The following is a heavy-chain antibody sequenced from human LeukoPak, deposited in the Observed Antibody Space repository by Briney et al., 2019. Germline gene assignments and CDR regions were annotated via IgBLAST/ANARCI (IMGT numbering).Heavy chain of an antibody. CDR3: ARGRVRPRYCSGGSCCDDY. D-gene: IGHD2-15*01. CDR2: INHSGST. Sequence: SETLSLTCAVYGGSFSGYYWSWIRQPPGKGLEWIGEINHSGSTNYNPSLKSRVTISVDTSKNQFSLKLSSVTAADTAVYYCARGRVRPRYCSGGSCCDDYWGQGTLVTVSS. J-gene: IGHJ4*02. V-gene: IGHV4-34*01. CDR1: GGSFSGYY.